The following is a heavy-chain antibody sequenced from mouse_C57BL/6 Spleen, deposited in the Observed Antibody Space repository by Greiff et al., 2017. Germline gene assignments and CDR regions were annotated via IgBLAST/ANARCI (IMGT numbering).Heavy chain of an antibody. CDR2: ISSGGDYI. D-gene: IGHD1-1*01. CDR1: GFTFSSYA. Sequence: EVKLVESGEGLVKPGGSLKLSCAASGFTFSSYAMSWVRQTPEKRLEWVAYISSGGDYIYYADTVKGRFPISRDNARNTLYLQMSSLKSEDTAMYYCTRESTTVVIDYWGQGTTLTVSS. J-gene: IGHJ2*01. CDR3: TRESTTVVIDY. V-gene: IGHV5-9-1*02.